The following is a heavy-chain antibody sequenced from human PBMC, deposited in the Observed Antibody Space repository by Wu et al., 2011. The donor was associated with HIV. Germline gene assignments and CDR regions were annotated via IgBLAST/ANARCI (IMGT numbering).Heavy chain of an antibody. CDR3: ATDTVVRGIYDYYYYYMDV. J-gene: IGHJ6*03. CDR2: ISPYDGDT. D-gene: IGHD3-10*01. Sequence: QVQLVQSGAEVKKPGASVKVSCKASGYTFNTYAISWVRQAPGQGLEWMGWISPYDGDTKYPQKLQGRVTMTTDTSTSTAYMELDRLTSDDTAVYYCATDTVVRGIYDYYYYYMDVWGKGTMVTVSS. CDR1: GYTFNTYA. V-gene: IGHV1-18*01.